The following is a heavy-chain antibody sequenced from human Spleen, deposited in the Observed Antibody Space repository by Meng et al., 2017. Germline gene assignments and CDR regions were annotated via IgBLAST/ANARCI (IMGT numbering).Heavy chain of an antibody. CDR1: GYTFTSYD. CDR3: ARDEHISAAGKLFGDY. J-gene: IGHJ4*02. V-gene: IGHV1-2*06. CDR2: IDPKSGDT. Sequence: ASVKVSCKASGYTFTSYDINWVRQATGQGLEWMGRIDPKSGDTHYAQRFQGRVTMTGDTSISTAYMELSGLRSDDTAMYYCARDEHISAAGKLFGDYWGQGTLVTVSS. D-gene: IGHD6-13*01.